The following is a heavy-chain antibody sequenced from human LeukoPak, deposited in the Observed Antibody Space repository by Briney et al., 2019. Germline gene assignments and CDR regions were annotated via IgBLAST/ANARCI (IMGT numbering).Heavy chain of an antibody. J-gene: IGHJ4*02. CDR2: IYTSGST. V-gene: IGHV4-4*07. CDR3: AREEQGDSYDFWSGSSRYFDY. Sequence: PSETLSLTCTVSGGSISSYYWSWIRQPAGKGLEWIGRIYTSGSTNYNPSLKSRVTMSVDTSKNQFSLKLSSVTAADTAVYYCAREEQGDSYDFWSGSSRYFDYWGQGTLVTVSS. CDR1: GGSISSYY. D-gene: IGHD3-3*01.